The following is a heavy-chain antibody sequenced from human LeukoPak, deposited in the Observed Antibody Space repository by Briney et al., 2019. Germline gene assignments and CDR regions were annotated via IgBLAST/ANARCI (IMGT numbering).Heavy chain of an antibody. CDR1: GYTFTGYY. V-gene: IGHV1-2*02. CDR3: ARGSIVGATFDYFDY. D-gene: IGHD1-26*01. Sequence: ASVKVSCRASGYTFTGYYMHWVRQAPGQGLEWMGWINPNSGGTNYAQKFQGRVTMTRDTSISTAYMDLSRLRSDDTAVYYCARGSIVGATFDYFDYWGQGTLVTVSS. CDR2: INPNSGGT. J-gene: IGHJ4*02.